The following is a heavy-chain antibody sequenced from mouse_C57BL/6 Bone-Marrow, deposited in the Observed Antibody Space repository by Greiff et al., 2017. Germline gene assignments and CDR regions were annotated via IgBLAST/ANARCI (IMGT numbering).Heavy chain of an antibody. CDR2: IDPSDSYT. V-gene: IGHV1-59*01. CDR3: AREYLLLRYY. D-gene: IGHD1-1*01. CDR1: GYTFTSYW. Sequence: QVQLQQPGAELVRPGTSVKLSCKASGYTFTSYWMHWVKQRPGQGLEWIGVIDPSDSYTNYNQKFKGKATLTVDTSSSTAYMQLSSLTSEDSAVYYCAREYLLLRYYWGQGTTLTVSS. J-gene: IGHJ2*01.